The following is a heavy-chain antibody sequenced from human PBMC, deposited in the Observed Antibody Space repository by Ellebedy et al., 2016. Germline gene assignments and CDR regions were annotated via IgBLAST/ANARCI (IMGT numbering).Heavy chain of an antibody. CDR3: ARDGGQYCSSTSCSGNWYFDL. V-gene: IGHV1-8*01. D-gene: IGHD2-2*01. Sequence: ASVKVSCXASGYTFTSYDINWVRQATGQGLEWMGWMNPNSGNTGYAQKFQGRVTMTRNTSISTAYMELSSLRSEDTAVYYCARDGGQYCSSTSCSGNWYFDLWGRGTLVTVSS. CDR2: MNPNSGNT. CDR1: GYTFTSYD. J-gene: IGHJ2*01.